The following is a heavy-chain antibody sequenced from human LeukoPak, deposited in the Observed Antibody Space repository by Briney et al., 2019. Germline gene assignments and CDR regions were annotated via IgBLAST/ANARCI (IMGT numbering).Heavy chain of an antibody. CDR3: AREGAYCSGPDCFATTVDA. D-gene: IGHD2-15*01. CDR1: GGSISSGSYY. CDR2: IYTSGST. Sequence: NPSETLSLTCTVSGGSISSGSYYWSWIRQPAGKGLEWIGRIYTSGSTNYNPSLKSRVTISVDTSKNQFSLSLTSVTAADTATYYCAREGAYCSGPDCFATTVDAWGPGALVTVSS. V-gene: IGHV4-61*02. J-gene: IGHJ5*02.